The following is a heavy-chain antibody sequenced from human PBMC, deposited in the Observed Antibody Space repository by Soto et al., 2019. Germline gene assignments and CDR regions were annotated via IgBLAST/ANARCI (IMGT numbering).Heavy chain of an antibody. V-gene: IGHV3-30*18. J-gene: IGHJ4*02. CDR1: GFPFITYG. D-gene: IGHD2-15*01. Sequence: QVQLVESGGAVVPLGRPLSLSCAAPGFPFITYGLHWFRQAPGKGLEWAAVISYVGSNKYYADSVKGRFTISRDNSKNTVYLQMNSLRAEDTAVYYCAKETYSGPLDYWGQGTLVTVSS. CDR3: AKETYSGPLDY. CDR2: ISYVGSNK.